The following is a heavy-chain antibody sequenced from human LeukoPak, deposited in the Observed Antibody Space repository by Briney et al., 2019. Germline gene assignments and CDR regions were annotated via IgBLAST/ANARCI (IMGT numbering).Heavy chain of an antibody. D-gene: IGHD5-18*01. CDR1: GGSFSGYY. J-gene: IGHJ6*03. CDR2: INHSGST. V-gene: IGHV4-34*01. Sequence: PSETLSLTCAVYGGSFSGYYWSWIRQPPGKGLEWIGEINHSGSTNYNPSLKSRVTISVDTSKNQFSLKLSSVTAADTAVYYCARGRSRAYSYGQYYMDVWGKGTTVTVSS. CDR3: ARGRSRAYSYGQYYMDV.